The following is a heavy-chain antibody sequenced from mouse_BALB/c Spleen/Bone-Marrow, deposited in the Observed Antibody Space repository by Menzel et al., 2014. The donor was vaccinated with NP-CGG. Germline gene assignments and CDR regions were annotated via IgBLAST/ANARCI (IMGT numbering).Heavy chain of an antibody. CDR3: ARGDPFDY. J-gene: IGHJ2*01. Sequence: QVQVQQSGAELARPGASVKLSCKASGYTFTSYWMQWVKQRPGQGLEWIGAIYPGDGDTRYTQKFKGKATLTADKSSSTAYMQLSGLASEDSAVYYCARGDPFDYWGQGTTLTVSS. CDR2: IYPGDGDT. V-gene: IGHV1-87*01. CDR1: GYTFTSYW.